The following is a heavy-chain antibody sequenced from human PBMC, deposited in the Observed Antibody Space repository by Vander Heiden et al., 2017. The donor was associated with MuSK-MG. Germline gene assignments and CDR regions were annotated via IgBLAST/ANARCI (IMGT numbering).Heavy chain of an antibody. Sequence: QLQLQESGPGLVKPSETLSLTCTVPCGSISSSGCYWGGIRQPPGKGLEWIGSIYYSGSTYYNPSLKSGVTISVDTAKNQFSLKLSSVTAADTAVYYCARHVRRQQLAQDYWGQGTLVTVSS. J-gene: IGHJ4*02. D-gene: IGHD6-13*01. CDR2: IYYSGST. CDR1: CGSISSSGCY. V-gene: IGHV4-39*01. CDR3: ARHVRRQQLAQDY.